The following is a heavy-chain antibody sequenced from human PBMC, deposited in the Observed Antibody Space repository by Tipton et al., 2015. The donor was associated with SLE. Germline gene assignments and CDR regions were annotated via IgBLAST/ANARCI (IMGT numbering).Heavy chain of an antibody. D-gene: IGHD6-6*01. CDR3: ARGRVAARRVGLDF. CDR1: GGSFSGSF. CDR2: ITYRGRA. J-gene: IGHJ4*02. Sequence: TLSLTCAVYGGSFSGSFWTWIRQPPGKGLEWIGAITYRGRAEYNPSLMSRVTVSIDTSKNQFSLKLTSVTATDTAVYFCARGRVAARRVGLDFWGQGILVTVSS. V-gene: IGHV4-34*01.